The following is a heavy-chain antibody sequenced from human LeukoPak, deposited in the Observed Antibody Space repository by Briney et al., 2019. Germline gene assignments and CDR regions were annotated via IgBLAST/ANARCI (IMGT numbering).Heavy chain of an antibody. CDR1: GYTFTSYY. Sequence: ASVKVSXKASGYTFTSYYMNWVRQAPGQGLEWMGIINPSGGSTSYAQKFQGRVTMTRDTSTSTVYMELRSLRSEDTAVYYCARDRPGAGTESNRFDPWGQGTLVTVSS. CDR3: ARDRPGAGTESNRFDP. V-gene: IGHV1-46*01. J-gene: IGHJ5*02. D-gene: IGHD6-19*01. CDR2: INPSGGST.